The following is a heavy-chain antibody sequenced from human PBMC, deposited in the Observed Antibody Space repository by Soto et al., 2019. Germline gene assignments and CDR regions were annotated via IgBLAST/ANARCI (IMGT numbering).Heavy chain of an antibody. D-gene: IGHD3-16*01. Sequence: QVQLVESGGGVVQPGRSLRLSCAASGFTFSSYDMHWVRQAPGKGLEWVAVISYDGSNKYYADSVKGRFTISRDNSKNTLYLQMNSLRAEDTAVYYCARDGHLGYFDYWGQGTLVTVSS. CDR1: GFTFSSYD. V-gene: IGHV3-30-3*01. CDR2: ISYDGSNK. J-gene: IGHJ4*02. CDR3: ARDGHLGYFDY.